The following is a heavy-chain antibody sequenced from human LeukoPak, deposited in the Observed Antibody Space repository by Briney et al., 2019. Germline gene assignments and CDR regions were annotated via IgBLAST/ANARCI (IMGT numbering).Heavy chain of an antibody. Sequence: SETLSLTCTVSGGSISSYYWSWLRQHPGKGLEWIGYIYYSGSTYYNPSLKSRVTISVDTSKNQFSLKLSSVTAADTAVYYCARGRVVVAATKLAKQYYFDYWGQGTLVTVSS. CDR3: ARGRVVVAATKLAKQYYFDY. CDR1: GGSISSYY. CDR2: IYYSGST. V-gene: IGHV4-59*06. D-gene: IGHD2-15*01. J-gene: IGHJ4*02.